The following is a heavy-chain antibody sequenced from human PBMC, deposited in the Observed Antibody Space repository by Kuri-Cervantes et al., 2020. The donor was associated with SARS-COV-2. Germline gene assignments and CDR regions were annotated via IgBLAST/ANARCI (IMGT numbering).Heavy chain of an antibody. CDR2: IWYDGSNK. J-gene: IGHJ3*02. V-gene: IGHV3-33*01. D-gene: IGHD1-26*01. CDR3: ARGKREVLQRGAFDI. Sequence: GGSLRLSCAASGFTFSSYGMHWVRQAPGKGLEWVAFIWYDGSNKYYADSVKGRFTISGDNFKNTVYLQMNSLRAEDTAVYYCARGKREVLQRGAFDIWGQGMMVTVSS. CDR1: GFTFSSYG.